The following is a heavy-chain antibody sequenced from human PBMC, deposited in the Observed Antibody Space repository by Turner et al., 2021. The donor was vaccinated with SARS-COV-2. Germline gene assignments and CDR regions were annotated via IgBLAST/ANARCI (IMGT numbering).Heavy chain of an antibody. CDR2: ISYDGSNE. CDR1: GFTFSSYA. V-gene: IGHV3-30-3*01. Sequence: QVQLVESGGGVVQPGRSLRLSCAASGFTFSSYAMHWVRQAPGKGLEWVEIISYDGSNENYSDSVKGRFTISRDNSKNTLYLQMNSLRAEDTAVYYCARDLGYPFGGMDVWGQGTTVTVSS. CDR3: ARDLGYPFGGMDV. D-gene: IGHD3-16*01. J-gene: IGHJ6*02.